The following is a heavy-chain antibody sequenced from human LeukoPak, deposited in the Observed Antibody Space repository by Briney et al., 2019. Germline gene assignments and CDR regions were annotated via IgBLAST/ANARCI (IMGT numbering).Heavy chain of an antibody. V-gene: IGHV3-7*01. J-gene: IGHJ4*02. CDR1: GFTFSNYW. D-gene: IGHD5-12*01. CDR3: ARDRGYTQDS. Sequence: GGSLRLSCAASGFTFSNYWMSWVRQAPGKGLEWVANIKQDGSEKYYVDSVKGRFTISRDNAKNSLYLQMNSLRAEDTAVYYCARDRGYTQDSWGQGTLVTVSS. CDR2: IKQDGSEK.